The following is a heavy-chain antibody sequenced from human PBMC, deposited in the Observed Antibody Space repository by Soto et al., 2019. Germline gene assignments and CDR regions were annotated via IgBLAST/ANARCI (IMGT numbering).Heavy chain of an antibody. D-gene: IGHD3-10*01. Sequence: QVHLQQWGAGLLKPSETLSLTCAVYGGSFSGYYWSWIRQPPGKGLEWIGEINNGGSSNYNPSLKSRGSMSVGKSNNQFSMKLTSVTAADTAVYYCARGRGDGYNQNWYFDLWGRGTLVTVSS. J-gene: IGHJ2*01. CDR1: GGSFSGYY. CDR2: INNGGSS. V-gene: IGHV4-34*01. CDR3: ARGRGDGYNQNWYFDL.